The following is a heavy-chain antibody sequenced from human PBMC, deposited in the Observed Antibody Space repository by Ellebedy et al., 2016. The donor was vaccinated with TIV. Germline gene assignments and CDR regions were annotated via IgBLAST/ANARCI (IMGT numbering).Heavy chain of an antibody. D-gene: IGHD6-13*01. CDR2: ISGSSGST. Sequence: GESLKISXAASGFTFSNYAMSWVRQAPGKGLEWVSTISGSSGSTYYADSVKGRFTISRDNSKNTLYLQMNSLRAEDTAVYYYAKPGIAGGGYYYYYGMDVWGQGTTVTVSS. CDR1: GFTFSNYA. J-gene: IGHJ6*02. V-gene: IGHV3-23*01. CDR3: AKPGIAGGGYYYYYGMDV.